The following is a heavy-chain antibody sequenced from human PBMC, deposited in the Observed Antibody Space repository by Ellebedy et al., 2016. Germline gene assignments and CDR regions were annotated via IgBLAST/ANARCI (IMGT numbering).Heavy chain of an antibody. D-gene: IGHD4-17*01. CDR3: AWCDYARDY. CDR2: IYHSGST. CDR1: GYSISSGYY. V-gene: IGHV4-38-2*02. J-gene: IGHJ4*02. Sequence: SETLSLXXTVSGYSISSGYYWGWIRQPPGKGLEWIGSIYHSGSTYYNPSLKSRVTISVDTSKNQFSLKLSSVTAADTAVYYCAWCDYARDYWGQGTLVTVSS.